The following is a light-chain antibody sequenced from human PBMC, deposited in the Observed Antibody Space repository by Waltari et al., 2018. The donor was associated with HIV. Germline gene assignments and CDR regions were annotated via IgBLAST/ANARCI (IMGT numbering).Light chain of an antibody. CDR3: QSFDSSLNAYV. V-gene: IGLV1-40*01. Sequence: QSVFTQAPSVSGAPGQRVTISSTWSTPNIGATFHAHWYQLLPGSSHKLLLFANSNRPSGVPDRFSGSKSGTSASLAITGLQPEDEAEYYCQSFDSSLNAYVFGTGTTVIVL. J-gene: IGLJ1*01. CDR2: ANS. CDR1: TPNIGATFH.